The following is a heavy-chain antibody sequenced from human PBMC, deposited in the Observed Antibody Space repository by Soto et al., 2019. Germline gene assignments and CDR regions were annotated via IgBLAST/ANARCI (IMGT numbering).Heavy chain of an antibody. D-gene: IGHD1-26*01. Sequence: GGSLRLSCAASGFTFSDHYMDWVRQAPGKGLEWVGRTRNKANSYTTEYAASVKGRFTISRDDSKNSLYLQMNSLKTEDTAVYYCAREGATTYYYYGRDVWVQGTTVTVSS. V-gene: IGHV3-72*01. CDR2: TRNKANSYTT. J-gene: IGHJ6*02. CDR1: GFTFSDHY. CDR3: AREGATTYYYYGRDV.